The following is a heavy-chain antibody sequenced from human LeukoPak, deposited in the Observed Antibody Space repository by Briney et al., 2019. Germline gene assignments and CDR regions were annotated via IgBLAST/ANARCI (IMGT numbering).Heavy chain of an antibody. J-gene: IGHJ4*02. V-gene: IGHV1-2*06. CDR2: INPNSGDT. CDR1: GYTFTGYY. Sequence: ASVKVSCKSSGYTFTGYYIHWVRQAPGQGLEWTGRINPNSGDTNYAQKFQGRVTMTRDTSISTAYMDLSRLRSDDTAVYYCARARSSISVADLDSWGQGTLVPVSS. D-gene: IGHD6-19*01. CDR3: ARARSSISVADLDS.